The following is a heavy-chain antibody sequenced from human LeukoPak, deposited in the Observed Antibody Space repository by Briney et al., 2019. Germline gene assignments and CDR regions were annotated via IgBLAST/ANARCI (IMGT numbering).Heavy chain of an antibody. CDR1: GYSFTSYW. D-gene: IGHD6-19*01. J-gene: IGHJ6*02. CDR3: ARHRGRSGWPTDGMDV. V-gene: IGHV5-51*01. Sequence: GESLKISCKGSGYSFTSYWIGWVRQMPGKGLEWMRIIYPGDSDTRYSPSFQGQVTISADKSISTAYLQWSSLKASDTAMYYWARHRGRSGWPTDGMDVWGQGTTVTVSS. CDR2: IYPGDSDT.